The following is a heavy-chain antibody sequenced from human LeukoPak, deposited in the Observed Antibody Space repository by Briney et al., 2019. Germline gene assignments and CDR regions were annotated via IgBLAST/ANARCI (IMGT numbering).Heavy chain of an antibody. CDR2: IYTSGST. J-gene: IGHJ4*02. CDR1: DVSISSGSYY. V-gene: IGHV4-61*02. CDR3: ALEGDY. Sequence: SETLSLTCTVSDVSISSGSYYWSWIQQPAGKGLEWIGRIYTSGSTNYNPSLKSRVTISVDTSKNQFSLKLSSVTAADTAVYYCALEGDYWGQGTLVTVSS.